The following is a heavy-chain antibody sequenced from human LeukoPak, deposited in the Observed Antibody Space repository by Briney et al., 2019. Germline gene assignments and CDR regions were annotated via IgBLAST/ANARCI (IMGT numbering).Heavy chain of an antibody. CDR3: ARVSLLDDGGLGDY. D-gene: IGHD4-23*01. J-gene: IGHJ4*02. Sequence: GGSLRLSCAASGFTFSDYYMTWFRQSPGKGLEWVSYISGGSSYTNFADSVKGRFTISRDNAKNSLYLQMNSLRAEDTAVYYCARVSLLDDGGLGDYWGQGTLVTVSS. CDR2: ISGGSSYT. CDR1: GFTFSDYY. V-gene: IGHV3-11*06.